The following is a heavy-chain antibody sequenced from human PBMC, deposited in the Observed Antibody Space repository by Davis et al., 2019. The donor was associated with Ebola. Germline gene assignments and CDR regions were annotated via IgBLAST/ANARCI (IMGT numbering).Heavy chain of an antibody. D-gene: IGHD3-3*01. CDR1: GFTFSSNP. CDR3: ARDHRTGVDFWGGSPGYCGMDV. J-gene: IGHJ6*02. Sequence: GESLKIPCAASGFTFSSNPMSWVRQAPGKGLEWVSGISGSGGRTNYADSVKGRFTISRDNAKNSLYLQMNSLRAEDTAVYYCARDHRTGVDFWGGSPGYCGMDVWGHGTTVTVSS. CDR2: ISGSGGRT. V-gene: IGHV3-23*01.